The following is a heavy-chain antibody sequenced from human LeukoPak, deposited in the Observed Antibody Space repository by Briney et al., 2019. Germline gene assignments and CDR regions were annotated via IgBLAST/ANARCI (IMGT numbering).Heavy chain of an antibody. D-gene: IGHD6-13*01. V-gene: IGHV1-2*02. CDR2: INPNSGGT. CDR3: ARDRVPFYSSTFKDYYLQYGLDV. J-gene: IGHJ6*02. Sequence: GASVKVSCKASGYTFTGHYIHWVRQAPGQGLEWMGWINPNSGGTSYAQKFQGRVSVTRDTSICTAYMEVSRLRSDDTALYYCARDRVPFYSSTFKDYYLQYGLDVWGQGTTVTVSS. CDR1: GYTFTGHY.